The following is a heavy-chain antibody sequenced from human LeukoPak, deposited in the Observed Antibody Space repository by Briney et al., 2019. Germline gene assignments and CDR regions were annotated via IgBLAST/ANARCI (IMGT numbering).Heavy chain of an antibody. J-gene: IGHJ6*02. CDR3: AREEYDFWSGYYIGYYGMDV. CDR1: GFTLSSYA. Sequence: GGSLRLSCAASGFTLSSYAMHWVRQAPGKGLEWVAVISYDGSNKYYADSVKGRFTISRDNSKNTLYLQMNSLRAEDTAVYYCAREEYDFWSGYYIGYYGMDVWGQGTTVTVSS. D-gene: IGHD3-3*01. CDR2: ISYDGSNK. V-gene: IGHV3-30-3*01.